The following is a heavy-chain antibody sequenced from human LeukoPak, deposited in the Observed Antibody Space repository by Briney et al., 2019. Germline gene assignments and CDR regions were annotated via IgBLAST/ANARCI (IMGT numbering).Heavy chain of an antibody. CDR2: IKSKTDGGTT. CDR1: GFTFSNAW. V-gene: IGHV3-15*01. CDR3: TTIRLGELSLFGFEAFDI. D-gene: IGHD3-16*02. J-gene: IGHJ3*02. Sequence: GGSLRLSCAASGFTFSNAWMSWVRQAPGKGLEWVGRIKSKTDGGTTDYAAPVKGRFTISRDDSKNTLYLQMNSLKTEDTAVYYCTTIRLGELSLFGFEAFDIWGQGTMVTVSS.